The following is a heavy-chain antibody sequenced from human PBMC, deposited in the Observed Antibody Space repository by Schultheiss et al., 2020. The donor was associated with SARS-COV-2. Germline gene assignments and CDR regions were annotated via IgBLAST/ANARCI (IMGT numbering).Heavy chain of an antibody. D-gene: IGHD3-10*01. Sequence: SETLSLTCAVSGYSISSGYYWSWIRQHPGKGLEWIGYIYYSGSTYYNPSLKSRVTISVDTSKNQFSLKLSSVTAADTAVYYCARDSPRQYGSGSSRYYYYGMDVWGQGTTVTVSS. CDR2: IYYSGST. J-gene: IGHJ6*02. CDR1: GYSISSGYY. V-gene: IGHV4-31*11. CDR3: ARDSPRQYGSGSSRYYYYGMDV.